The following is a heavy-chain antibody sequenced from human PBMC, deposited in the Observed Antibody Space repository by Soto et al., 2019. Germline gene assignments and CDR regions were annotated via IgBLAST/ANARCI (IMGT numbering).Heavy chain of an antibody. CDR3: TTWRSSVLPNLRFDY. CDR1: GFTFSNAW. V-gene: IGHV3-15*07. J-gene: IGHJ4*02. D-gene: IGHD6-6*01. Sequence: EVQLVESGGGLVKPGGSLRLSCAASGFTFSNAWMNWVRQAPGKGLEWVGRIKSKTDGGTTDYAAPVKGRFTISRDDSQNTLYLQMNCLKTEDTGVYDCTTWRSSVLPNLRFDYWGQGTLVTVSS. CDR2: IKSKTDGGTT.